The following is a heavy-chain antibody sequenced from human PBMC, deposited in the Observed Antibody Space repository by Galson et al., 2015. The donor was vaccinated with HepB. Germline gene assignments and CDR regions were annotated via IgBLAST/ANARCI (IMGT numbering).Heavy chain of an antibody. Sequence: SLRLSCAASGFTFDDYAMHWVRQAPGKGLEWVSGISWNSGSIGYADSVKGRFTISRDNAKNSLYLQMNSLRAEDTALYYCAKAGYCSGGSCYSGEYYGMDVWGQGTTVTVSS. CDR2: ISWNSGSI. D-gene: IGHD2-15*01. CDR1: GFTFDDYA. J-gene: IGHJ6*02. V-gene: IGHV3-9*01. CDR3: AKAGYCSGGSCYSGEYYGMDV.